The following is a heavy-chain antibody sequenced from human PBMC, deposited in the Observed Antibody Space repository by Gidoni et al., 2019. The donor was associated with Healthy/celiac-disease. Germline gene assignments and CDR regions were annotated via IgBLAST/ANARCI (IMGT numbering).Heavy chain of an antibody. CDR3: ARLDYYDSSGPSWGY. Sequence: EVQLVESGGGLVKPGGSLRLSCAASGFTFSSYSMNWVRQAPGKGLEWVSSISSSSSYIYYADSVKGRFTISRDNAKNSLYLQMNSLRAEDTAVYYCARLDYYDSSGPSWGYWGQGTLVTVSS. CDR1: GFTFSSYS. CDR2: ISSSSSYI. V-gene: IGHV3-21*01. J-gene: IGHJ4*02. D-gene: IGHD3-22*01.